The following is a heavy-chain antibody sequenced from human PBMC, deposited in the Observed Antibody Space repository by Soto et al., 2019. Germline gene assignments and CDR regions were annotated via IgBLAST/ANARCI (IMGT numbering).Heavy chain of an antibody. J-gene: IGHJ5*02. CDR2: IYYSGST. V-gene: IGHV4-39*01. CDR3: ERYYYDSSFWFDP. D-gene: IGHD3-22*01. Sequence: ETLSLTCTVSVGSISSSSYYWGWIRQPPGKGLEWIGNIYYSGSTYYNPSLKSRVTISVDTSKNQFSLKLSSVTAADTAVYYCERYYYDSSFWFDPWGQGTLVTVS. CDR1: VGSISSSSYY.